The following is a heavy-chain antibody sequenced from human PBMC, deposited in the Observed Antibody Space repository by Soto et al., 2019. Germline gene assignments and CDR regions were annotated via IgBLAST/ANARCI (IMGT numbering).Heavy chain of an antibody. J-gene: IGHJ1*01. V-gene: IGHV4-39*01. Sequence: SETLSLTCTVSGGSISSSSYYWGWIRQPPGKGLEWIGSIYYSGSTYYNPSHKSRVTISVDTSKNQFSLKLSSVTAADTAVYYCARIPYYDILTGYYKAEYFQHWGQGTLVTVSS. CDR3: ARIPYYDILTGYYKAEYFQH. D-gene: IGHD3-9*01. CDR2: IYYSGST. CDR1: GGSISSSSYY.